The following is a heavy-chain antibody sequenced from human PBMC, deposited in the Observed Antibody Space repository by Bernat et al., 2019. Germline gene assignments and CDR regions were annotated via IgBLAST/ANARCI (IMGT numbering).Heavy chain of an antibody. CDR1: GFTVSRIY. V-gene: IGHV3-66*01. CDR3: ARDFDDSSTT. Sequence: EVQLVESGGDLVQPGGSLRLSCAASGFTVSRIYMSWVRQAPGKGLEWVSVIYSGGSTYYADSVKGRFTISRDNSKNTLYLKMNSLRAEDTAVYYCARDFDDSSTTWGQGTLVTVSS. CDR2: IYSGGST. D-gene: IGHD3-22*01. J-gene: IGHJ4*02.